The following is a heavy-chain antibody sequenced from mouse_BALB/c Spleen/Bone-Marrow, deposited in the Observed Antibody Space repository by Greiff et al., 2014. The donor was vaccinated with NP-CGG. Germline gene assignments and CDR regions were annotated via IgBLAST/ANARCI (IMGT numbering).Heavy chain of an antibody. V-gene: IGHV1-69*02. CDR2: IDPSDSET. CDR3: ARALGDGYYYAMDY. CDR1: GYTFTSYW. D-gene: IGHD2-3*01. Sequence: QVQLQQPGAELVKPGAPVKLSCKASGYTFTSYWMNWVKQRPGQGLEWIGRIDPSDSETHYNQKFKDKATLTVDKSSSTAYIQLSSLTSEDSAVYYCARALGDGYYYAMDYWGQGTSVTVSS. J-gene: IGHJ4*01.